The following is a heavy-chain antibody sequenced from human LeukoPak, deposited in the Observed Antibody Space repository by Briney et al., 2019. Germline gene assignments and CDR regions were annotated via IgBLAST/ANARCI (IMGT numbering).Heavy chain of an antibody. J-gene: IGHJ3*02. CDR1: GFTFRDYD. CDR2: IGIRDDT. D-gene: IGHD5/OR15-5a*01. V-gene: IGHV3-13*01. CDR3: IRGGIRVSGIDAFDI. Sequence: GGSLRLSCAASGFTFRDYDMHWVRQVPGRGLEWVSAIGIRDDTHYPDSVKGRFTISRENAKNSLYLQMNTLRDGDAAMYYCIRGGIRVSGIDAFDIWGQGTMVTVSS.